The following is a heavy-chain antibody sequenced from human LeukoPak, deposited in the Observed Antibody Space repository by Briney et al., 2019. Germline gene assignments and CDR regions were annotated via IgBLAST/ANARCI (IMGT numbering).Heavy chain of an antibody. V-gene: IGHV3-11*06. Sequence: GGSLRLSCVVSGFSFSDSYMTWLRQTPGKGLESLAYISPSSHDIYYANSVKGRFTISRDNSKNTLYLQMNSLRAEDTAVYYCAKDSSVYYYDSRNLDYWGQGTLVTVSS. CDR3: AKDSSVYYYDSRNLDY. CDR1: GFSFSDSY. J-gene: IGHJ4*02. CDR2: ISPSSHDI. D-gene: IGHD3-22*01.